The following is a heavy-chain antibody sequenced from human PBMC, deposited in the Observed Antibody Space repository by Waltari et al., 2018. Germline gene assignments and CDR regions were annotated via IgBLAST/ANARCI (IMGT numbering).Heavy chain of an antibody. D-gene: IGHD6-6*01. J-gene: IGHJ6*03. V-gene: IGHV4-4*07. CDR3: ARDSSSYYYYYYMDV. Sequence: QVQLQESGPGLVKPSETLSLTCTVSGGSLSSYYWSWIRQPAGKGLEWIGRIYTSGSTNYNPSLKSRVTMSVDTSKNQFSLKLSSVTAADTAVYYCARDSSSYYYYYYMDVWGKGTTVTISS. CDR1: GGSLSSYY. CDR2: IYTSGST.